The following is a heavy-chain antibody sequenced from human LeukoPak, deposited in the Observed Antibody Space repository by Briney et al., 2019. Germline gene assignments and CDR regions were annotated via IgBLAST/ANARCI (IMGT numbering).Heavy chain of an antibody. J-gene: IGHJ6*04. V-gene: IGHV1-69*13. CDR2: IIPIFGTA. Sequence: SVKVSCKASGYTFTSYAMHWVRQAPGQGLEWMGGIIPIFGTANYAQKFQGRVTITADESTSTAYMELSSLRSEDTAVYYCAIFHNWNDPRSYYYYGMDVWGKGTTVTVSS. D-gene: IGHD1-1*01. CDR3: AIFHNWNDPRSYYYYGMDV. CDR1: GYTFTSYA.